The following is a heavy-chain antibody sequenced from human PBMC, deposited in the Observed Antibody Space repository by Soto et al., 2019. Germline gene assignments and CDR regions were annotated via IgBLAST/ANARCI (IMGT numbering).Heavy chain of an antibody. CDR2: IYPGDSDT. Sequence: PGESLKISCKGSGYSFTSYWIGWVRQMPGKGLEWMGIIYPGDSDTRYSPSFQGQVAISADKSISTAYLQWSSLKASDTAMYYCATRGLGGSSSSSGFHYWGQGTLVTVSS. D-gene: IGHD6-6*01. J-gene: IGHJ4*02. CDR3: ATRGLGGSSSSSGFHY. V-gene: IGHV5-51*01. CDR1: GYSFTSYW.